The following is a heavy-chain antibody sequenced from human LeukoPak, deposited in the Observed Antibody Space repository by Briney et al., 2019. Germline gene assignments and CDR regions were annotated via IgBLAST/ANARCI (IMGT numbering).Heavy chain of an antibody. Sequence: GGSLRLSCAASGFTFSSYGMHWVRQAPGKGLEWVAFKQNDGSTTFYADSVKGRFTISRDNSKNTVFLQMNSLRTDDTAVYYCGREQSGYYVHAFEPWGQGTLVTVSS. J-gene: IGHJ5*02. CDR1: GFTFSSYG. CDR3: GREQSGYYVHAFEP. V-gene: IGHV3-30*02. D-gene: IGHD3-3*01. CDR2: KQNDGSTT.